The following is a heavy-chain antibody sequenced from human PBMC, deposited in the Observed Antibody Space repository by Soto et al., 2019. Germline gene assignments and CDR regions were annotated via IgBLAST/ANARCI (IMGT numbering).Heavy chain of an antibody. D-gene: IGHD3-10*01. J-gene: IGHJ4*02. CDR1: GYTFTSYG. Sequence: QVQLVQSGAEVKKPGASVKVSCKASGYTFTSYGISWVRQAPGQGLEWMGWISAYNGNTNYAQKLQGRVTMTTDTSTSTAYMELRSVRSDDTAVYYCARALAGLGWFGVNLDYWGQGTLVTVSS. CDR2: ISAYNGNT. V-gene: IGHV1-18*01. CDR3: ARALAGLGWFGVNLDY.